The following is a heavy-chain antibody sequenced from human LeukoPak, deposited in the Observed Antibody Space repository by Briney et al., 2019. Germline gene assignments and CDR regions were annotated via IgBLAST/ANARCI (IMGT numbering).Heavy chain of an antibody. J-gene: IGHJ4*02. Sequence: SETLSLTCTVSGGSISSYYWSWIRQPPGKGLEWIVYINYSGDTNYNPSLKSRVTISIDTSKNQFYLKLSSVTAADTAVYYRARHRGLYSDYYFDYWGQGTLVTVSS. D-gene: IGHD4-11*01. CDR1: GGSISSYY. CDR2: INYSGDT. CDR3: ARHRGLYSDYYFDY. V-gene: IGHV4-59*08.